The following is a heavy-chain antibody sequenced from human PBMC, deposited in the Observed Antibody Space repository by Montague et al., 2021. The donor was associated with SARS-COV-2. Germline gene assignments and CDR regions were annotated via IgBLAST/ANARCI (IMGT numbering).Heavy chain of an antibody. CDR2: RSRKGAT. J-gene: IGHJ4*02. D-gene: IGHD3-9*01. Sequence: SETLSLTCSVSGFSINSGYYSGCIRQSLGQALEWIGKRSRKGATXYSPYLKRPVNILLDTSKNQFNLSLTSMTAADTAVYYCARSGVGSFDFTYFDSWGQGTLVIVAS. V-gene: IGHV4-38-2*02. CDR1: GFSINSGYY. CDR3: ARSGVGSFDFTYFDS.